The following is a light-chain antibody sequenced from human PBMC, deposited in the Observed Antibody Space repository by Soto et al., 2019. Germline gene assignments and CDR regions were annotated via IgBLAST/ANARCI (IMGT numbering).Light chain of an antibody. CDR3: HQRSNWWT. J-gene: IGKJ1*01. V-gene: IGKV3-11*01. CDR2: DAS. CDR1: QSVSTY. Sequence: EIVLTQSPATLSLSPGERATLSCRASQSVSTYLAWYQQKPGQAPSLLIYDASNRATDIPARFSGSGSGTDFTLTISSLDPEDVAVYYCHQRSNWWTFGQGTKVEIK.